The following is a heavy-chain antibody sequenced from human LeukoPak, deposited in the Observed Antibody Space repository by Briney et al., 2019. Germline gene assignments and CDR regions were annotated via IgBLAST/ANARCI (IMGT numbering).Heavy chain of an antibody. CDR3: ASTRIPMLRGPFDP. CDR1: GYTLTELS. J-gene: IGHJ5*02. CDR2: FDPEEGEA. Sequence: ASVKVSCKVSGYTLTELSMHWVRQAPGKGLDWMGGFDPEEGEAIYAQTFQGRVTMIEDTSTDTAYMELSSLRAGDTAVYYCASTRIPMLRGPFDPWGQGTMVTVSS. V-gene: IGHV1-24*01. D-gene: IGHD3-10*01.